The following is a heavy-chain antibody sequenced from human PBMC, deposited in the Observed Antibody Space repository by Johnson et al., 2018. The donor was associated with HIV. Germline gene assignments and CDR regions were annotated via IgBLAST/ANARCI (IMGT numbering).Heavy chain of an antibody. J-gene: IGHJ3*02. CDR1: GFTFSSYA. V-gene: IGHV3-66*02. CDR2: IYSGDNT. D-gene: IGHD5-18*01. CDR3: ARVSLAYSYGYDAFDI. Sequence: VQLVESGGGLVKPGGSLRLSCAASGFTFSSYAMSWVRQAPGKGLEWVSLIYSGDNTKYADSVKGRFIISRDNSKNTLFLQMNSLRPKDTAVYFCARVSLAYSYGYDAFDIWGQGTMVTVSS.